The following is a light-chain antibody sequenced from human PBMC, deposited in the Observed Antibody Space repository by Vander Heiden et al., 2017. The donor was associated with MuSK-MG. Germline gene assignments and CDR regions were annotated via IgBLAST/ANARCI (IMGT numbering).Light chain of an antibody. CDR3: QKYGSAPVT. V-gene: IGKV3-20*01. CDR2: SAT. J-gene: IGKJ4*02. Sequence: DIVLTQSPGSLSVSPGDRATLTCPASDRVSSHTAGWYQHTPGQAARLNTHSATKRAAGPPDRFSATGSASDSTPTSDRLEPEDFALYYCQKYGSAPVTFGGGTKVEIK. CDR1: DRVSSHT.